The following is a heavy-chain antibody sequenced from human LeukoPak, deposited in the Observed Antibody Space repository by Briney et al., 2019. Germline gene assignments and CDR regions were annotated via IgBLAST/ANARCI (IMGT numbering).Heavy chain of an antibody. V-gene: IGHV1-18*01. CDR2: ISAYNGNT. CDR3: ARVRNSMNTFGGVIAGDAFDI. J-gene: IGHJ3*02. Sequence: ASVKVSCKASGHTFTSYGISWVRQAPGQGLEWMGWISAYNGNTNYAQKLQGRVTMTTDTSTSTAYMELRSLRSDDTAVYYCARVRNSMNTFGGVIAGDAFDIWGQGTMVTVSS. CDR1: GHTFTSYG. D-gene: IGHD3-16*02.